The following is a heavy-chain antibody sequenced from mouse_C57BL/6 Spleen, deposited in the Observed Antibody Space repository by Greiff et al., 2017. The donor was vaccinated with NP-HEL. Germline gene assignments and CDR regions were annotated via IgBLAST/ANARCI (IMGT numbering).Heavy chain of an antibody. CDR1: GFTFTTYA. V-gene: IGHV10-3*01. CDR3: VRERVYYCGTPFDY. CDR2: IRSKSSNYAT. Sequence: EVKLVESGGGLVQPKGSLKLSCAASGFTFTTYAMHWVRQAPGKGLEWVARIRSKSSNYATYYAVSVKDRFTISRDDSQSMLYLQMNNLRTEDTAMYYCVRERVYYCGTPFDYWGKGTTLTVSS. J-gene: IGHJ2*01. D-gene: IGHD1-1*01.